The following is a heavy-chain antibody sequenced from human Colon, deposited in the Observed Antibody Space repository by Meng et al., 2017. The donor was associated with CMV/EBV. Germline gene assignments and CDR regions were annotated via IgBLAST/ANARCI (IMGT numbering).Heavy chain of an antibody. Sequence: GSLRLSCTVSGVSMTSYYLNWIRQPPGKGLEWIGYILYTGTTKYNPSLRSRVTISLDTSKNQFSLKVNSVTAADTAVYYCARTGVSFVELRDWGQGTLVTVSS. V-gene: IGHV4-59*01. CDR2: ILYTGTT. CDR3: ARTGVSFVELRD. J-gene: IGHJ4*02. D-gene: IGHD3-10*01. CDR1: GVSMTSYY.